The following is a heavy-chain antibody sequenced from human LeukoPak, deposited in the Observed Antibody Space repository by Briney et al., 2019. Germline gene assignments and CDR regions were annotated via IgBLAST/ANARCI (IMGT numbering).Heavy chain of an antibody. CDR3: ARSALIAVAGKDDY. CDR1: GYTFTSYG. CDR2: ISAYNGNT. V-gene: IGHV1-18*04. D-gene: IGHD6-19*01. Sequence: ASVKVSCKASGYTFTSYGISWVRQAPGQGLEWMGWISAYNGNTNYAQKLQGRVTMTTDTSTSTAYMELRRLRSDDTAVYYCARSALIAVAGKDDYWGQGTLVTVSS. J-gene: IGHJ4*02.